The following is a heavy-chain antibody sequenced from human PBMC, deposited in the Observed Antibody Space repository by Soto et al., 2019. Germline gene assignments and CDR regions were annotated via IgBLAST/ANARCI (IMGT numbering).Heavy chain of an antibody. J-gene: IGHJ3*01. CDR2: IRSKGSGGTS. CDR1: GFTFSSYS. D-gene: IGHD3-10*01. V-gene: IGHV3-49*04. CDR3: TRDQPITP. Sequence: GGSLRLSCAASGFTFSSYSMNWVRQAPGKGLEWVGFIRSKGSGGTSEYAASVKGRFTFSRDDSKSIAYLQMNSLKIEDTAVYYCTRDQPITPWGQGTMVTVSS.